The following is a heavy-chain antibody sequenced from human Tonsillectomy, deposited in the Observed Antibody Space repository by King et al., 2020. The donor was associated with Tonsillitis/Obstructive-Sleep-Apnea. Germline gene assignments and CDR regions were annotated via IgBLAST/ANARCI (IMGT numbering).Heavy chain of an antibody. Sequence: VQLVESGGGLDQPGGSLRLSCAASGFTGSYMSWVRQAPGKGLEWVSVIYRGGYTYYADSVNGRFTISRDNSKNTLYLQMNSLRAEDTAVYYCATDTEHPHLPIYPMDVWGKGTTVTVSS. J-gene: IGHJ6*03. CDR1: GFTGSY. CDR3: ATDTEHPHLPIYPMDV. D-gene: IGHD3-3*01. CDR2: IYRGGYT. V-gene: IGHV3-66*01.